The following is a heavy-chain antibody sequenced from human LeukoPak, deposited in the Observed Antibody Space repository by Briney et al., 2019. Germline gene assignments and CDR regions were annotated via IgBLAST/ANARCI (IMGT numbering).Heavy chain of an antibody. CDR2: ISYDGSNK. V-gene: IGHV3-30*18. CDR1: GFTFSSYG. Sequence: PGGSLRLSCAASGFTFSSYGMHWVRQAPGKGLEWVAVISYDGSNKYYADSVKGRFTISRDNSKNTLYLQMNSLRAEDTAVYYCAKDARRGYSYGYNWFDPWGQGTLVTVSS. D-gene: IGHD5-18*01. J-gene: IGHJ5*02. CDR3: AKDARRGYSYGYNWFDP.